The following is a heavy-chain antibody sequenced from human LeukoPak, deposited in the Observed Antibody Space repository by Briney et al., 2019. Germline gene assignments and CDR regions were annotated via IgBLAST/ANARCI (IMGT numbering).Heavy chain of an antibody. CDR1: GGSFSGYY. J-gene: IGHJ4*02. CDR3: ARHLHPHNSGSYFFDKYYFDY. CDR2: INHSGST. Sequence: SETLSLTCAVYGGSFSGYYWSWIRQPPGKGLEWIGEINHSGSTNYNPSLKSRVIISVDTSKNQFSLKLSSVTAADTAVYYCARHLHPHNSGSYFFDKYYFDYWGQGTLVTVSS. D-gene: IGHD1-26*01. V-gene: IGHV4-34*01.